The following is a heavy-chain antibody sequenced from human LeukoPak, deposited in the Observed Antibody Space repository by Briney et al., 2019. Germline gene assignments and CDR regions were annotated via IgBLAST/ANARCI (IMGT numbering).Heavy chain of an antibody. Sequence: PGGSLRLSCTVSGFTVSSNSMSWVRQAPGKGLEWVSFIYSDNTHYSHSGKGRFTISRDDTKNTLYLQMNSLRAEDTAVYYCARRAGAYSHPYDYWGQGTLVTVSS. V-gene: IGHV3-53*01. CDR3: ARRAGAYSHPYDY. CDR1: GFTVSSNS. J-gene: IGHJ4*02. CDR2: IYSDNT. D-gene: IGHD4/OR15-4a*01.